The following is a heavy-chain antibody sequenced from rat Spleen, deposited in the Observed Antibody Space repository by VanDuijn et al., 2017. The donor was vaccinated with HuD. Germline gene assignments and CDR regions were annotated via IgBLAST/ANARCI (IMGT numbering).Heavy chain of an antibody. V-gene: IGHV5-31*01. CDR3: TRLGIAAIGNWFAS. D-gene: IGHD1-2*01. Sequence: EVQLVESGGGLVQPGRSLKLSCVASGFTFNNYWMTWIRQAPGKGLEWVASITNHGGSTYYPDSVKGRFTISRDNAKSTLYLQMNSLRSEDTATYYCTRLGIAAIGNWFASWGQGTLVTVSS. J-gene: IGHJ3*01. CDR1: GFTFNNYW. CDR2: ITNHGGST.